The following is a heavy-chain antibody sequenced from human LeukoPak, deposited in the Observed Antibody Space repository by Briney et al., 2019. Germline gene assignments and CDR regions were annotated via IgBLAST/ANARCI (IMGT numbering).Heavy chain of an antibody. CDR1: GGSISSYY. V-gene: IGHV4-59*01. CDR3: ARVGSGNFDY. J-gene: IGHJ4*02. Sequence: PSETLSLTCSVSGGSISSYYWSWIRQPPGKRLEWIGYIHYSGGTNYNPSLKSRVTTSVDTSKNQFSLKLTSVTAADTAVYYCARVGSGNFDYWGQGTLVTVSS. D-gene: IGHD1-1*01. CDR2: IHYSGGT.